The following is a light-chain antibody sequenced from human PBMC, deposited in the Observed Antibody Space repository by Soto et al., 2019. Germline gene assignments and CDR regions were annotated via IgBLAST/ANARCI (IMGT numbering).Light chain of an antibody. Sequence: EIVLTQSPVTLSLSPGERATLSCRASQSVSRSLAWYQQKPGQAPSLLVYDASNRATGIPARFSGSGSGTDFPLTISSLEPEDFAVYFCQHRGNWPLTFGGGTKVEIK. CDR3: QHRGNWPLT. J-gene: IGKJ4*01. CDR1: QSVSRS. V-gene: IGKV3-11*01. CDR2: DAS.